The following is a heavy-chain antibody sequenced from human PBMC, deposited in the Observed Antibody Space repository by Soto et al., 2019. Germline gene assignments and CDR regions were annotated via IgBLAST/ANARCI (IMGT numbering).Heavy chain of an antibody. V-gene: IGHV3-15*01. CDR1: GFTFTKAY. J-gene: IGHJ4*02. CDR3: ATEGGYPGSNFYGAC. D-gene: IGHD1-26*01. Sequence: EVQLVESGGGLVEPGGSIRLSCVASGFTFTKAYMTWVRQAPGKGLEWVGRIKGSHAGGTTDYATSVKGRFTISRDDSKNTLYLQMNSLKTEDTSVYYCATEGGYPGSNFYGACWGQGTLVTVSS. CDR2: IKGSHAGGTT.